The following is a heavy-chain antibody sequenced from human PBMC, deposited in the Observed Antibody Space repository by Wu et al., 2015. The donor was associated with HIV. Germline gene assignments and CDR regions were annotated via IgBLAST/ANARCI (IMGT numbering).Heavy chain of an antibody. J-gene: IGHJ5*02. V-gene: IGHV1-2*02. D-gene: IGHD3-9*01. Sequence: QVQLVQSGAEMKKPGASVKVSCTASGYTFTDYNAHWVRQVPGQGLQWMGNINANSGRTNYAENFQGRVAMTRDTSVNTVYLELETLTSDDTALYFCARGDRFYAILTGYSKNWFDPWGQGTLVSVSS. CDR1: GYTFTDYN. CDR2: INANSGRT. CDR3: ARGDRFYAILTGYSKNWFDP.